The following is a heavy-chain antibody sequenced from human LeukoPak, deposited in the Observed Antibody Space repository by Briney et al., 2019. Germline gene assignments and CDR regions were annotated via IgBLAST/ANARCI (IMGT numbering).Heavy chain of an antibody. J-gene: IGHJ4*02. Sequence: GGSLRLSCAASGFTLSSYAMSWVRQAPGKGLEWVSAISGSGGSTYYADSVKGRFTISRDNSKNTLYVQMNSLRAEDTAVYYCAKARDSSGLFDYWGQGTLGTVSS. CDR3: AKARDSSGLFDY. CDR1: GFTLSSYA. V-gene: IGHV3-23*01. D-gene: IGHD3-22*01. CDR2: ISGSGGST.